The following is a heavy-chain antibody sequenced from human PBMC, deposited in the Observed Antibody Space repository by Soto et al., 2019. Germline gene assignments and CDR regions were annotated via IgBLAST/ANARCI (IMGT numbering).Heavy chain of an antibody. CDR1: GYTFTSYY. D-gene: IGHD2-2*01. CDR2: INPSGGST. V-gene: IGHV1-46*01. CDR3: ARDALGYCSRTSCLYYYYGMDV. J-gene: IGHJ6*02. Sequence: EASVKVSCKASGYTFTSYYMHWVRQAPGQGLEWMGIINPSGGSTSYAQKFQGRVTMTRDTSTSTVYMELSSLRSEDTAVYYCARDALGYCSRTSCLYYYYGMDVWGQGSTVTVS.